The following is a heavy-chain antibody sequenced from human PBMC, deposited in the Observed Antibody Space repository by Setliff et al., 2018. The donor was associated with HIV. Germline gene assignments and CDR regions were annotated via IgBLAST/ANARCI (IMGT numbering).Heavy chain of an antibody. D-gene: IGHD2-2*01. J-gene: IGHJ1*01. CDR3: ATDFSISA. V-gene: IGHV3-20*04. CDR2: ITGSGART. Sequence: LSLSCVGSGFIFDNFGMSWVRQTPGKGLEWVSSITGSGARTNYADSVKGRFTISRDNAKNSLYLQMNSLRAEDTAIYYCATDFSISAWGQGTLVTVSS. CDR1: GFIFDNFG.